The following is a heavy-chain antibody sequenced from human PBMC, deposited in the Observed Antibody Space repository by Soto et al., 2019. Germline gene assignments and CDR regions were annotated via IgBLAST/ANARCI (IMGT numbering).Heavy chain of an antibody. J-gene: IGHJ4*02. CDR2: ISYDGSNK. D-gene: IGHD6-19*01. CDR1: GFTFSSYG. CDR3: AKEAYSSGWYEN. Sequence: GGSLRLSCAASGFTFSSYGMHWVRQAPGKGLEWVAVISYDGSNKYYADSVKGRFTISRDNSKNTLYLQMNSLRAEDTAVYYCAKEAYSSGWYENWGQGTLLTVSS. V-gene: IGHV3-30*18.